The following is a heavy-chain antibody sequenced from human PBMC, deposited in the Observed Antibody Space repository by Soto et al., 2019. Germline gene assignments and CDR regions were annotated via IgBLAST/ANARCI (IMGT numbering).Heavy chain of an antibody. CDR2: ISGTSPTT. D-gene: IGHD2-15*01. V-gene: IGHV3-48*02. CDR1: GFTFSTYD. CDR3: ARHRDGDEDFDS. J-gene: IGHJ4*02. Sequence: GGSLRLSCAASGFTFSTYDMNWVRQAPGKGLEWISFISGTSPTTSYADSVRGRFTISRDDARNSLYLQMNSLRDDDTAVYYCARHRDGDEDFDSCGQGTLVTVSS.